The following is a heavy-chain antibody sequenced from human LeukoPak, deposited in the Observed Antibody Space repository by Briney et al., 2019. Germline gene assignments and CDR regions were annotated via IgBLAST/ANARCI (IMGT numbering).Heavy chain of an antibody. CDR3: ARYPKSYSSGWTAFDI. CDR2: IYNSGNT. D-gene: IGHD6-19*01. Sequence: SETLSLTCTVSGGSISSNIYYWAWIRQPPGKGLEWIGSIYNSGNTYYNPSLKSRVTISVDTSKNQFSLKLSSVTAADTAVYYCARYPKSYSSGWTAFDIWGQGTMVTVS. CDR1: GGSISSNIYY. V-gene: IGHV4-39*01. J-gene: IGHJ3*02.